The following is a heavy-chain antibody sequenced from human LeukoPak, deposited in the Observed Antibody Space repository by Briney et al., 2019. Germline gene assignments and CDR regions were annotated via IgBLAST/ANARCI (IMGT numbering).Heavy chain of an antibody. D-gene: IGHD1-26*01. Sequence: PGGSLRLSCAASGFIFNTYVMHWVRQAPGKGLEWLAFIRYDGSNKNYADSVKGRFTISRDNSRNTLYLQMNSLKIEDTAVYYCARESGNYYFDYWGQGTLVTVSS. CDR3: ARESGNYYFDY. J-gene: IGHJ4*02. V-gene: IGHV3-30*02. CDR1: GFIFNTYV. CDR2: IRYDGSNK.